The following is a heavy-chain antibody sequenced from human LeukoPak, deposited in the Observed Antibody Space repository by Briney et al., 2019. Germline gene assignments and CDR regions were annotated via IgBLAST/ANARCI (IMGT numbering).Heavy chain of an antibody. J-gene: IGHJ4*02. V-gene: IGHV1-69*05. Sequence: ASVKVSYKASGGTFSSYAISWVRQAPGQGLEWMGRIIPIFGTANYAQKFQGRVTITTDESTSTAYMELSSLRSEDTAVYYCARDNGGYSYGTFDYWGQGTLVTVSS. CDR1: GGTFSSYA. CDR2: IIPIFGTA. D-gene: IGHD5-18*01. CDR3: ARDNGGYSYGTFDY.